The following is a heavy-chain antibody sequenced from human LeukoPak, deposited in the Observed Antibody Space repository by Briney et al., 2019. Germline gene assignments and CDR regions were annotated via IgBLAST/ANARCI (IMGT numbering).Heavy chain of an antibody. CDR2: INHSGST. J-gene: IGHJ4*02. D-gene: IGHD2/OR15-2a*01. Sequence: SETLSLTCAVYGGSFSGYYWSWIRQPPGKGLEWIGEINHSGSTNYNPSLKSRVTISVDTSKNQFSLKLSSVTAADTAVYYRARGPSMAGGGFDYWGQGTLVTVSS. CDR3: ARGPSMAGGGFDY. V-gene: IGHV4-34*01. CDR1: GGSFSGYY.